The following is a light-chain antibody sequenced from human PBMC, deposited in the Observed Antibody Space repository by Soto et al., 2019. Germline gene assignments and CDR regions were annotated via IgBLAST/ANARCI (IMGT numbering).Light chain of an antibody. Sequence: NFMLTQPHSESESPGKTVTISCTRSSGSIGSNSVQWYRQRPGSAPTIVIYEDDQRPSGVPNRFAGSIDRSSNSASLTISGLQTEDEADYYCQSYDTNTVVFGGGTKLTVL. V-gene: IGLV6-57*04. CDR1: SGSIGSNS. J-gene: IGLJ2*01. CDR3: QSYDTNTVV. CDR2: EDD.